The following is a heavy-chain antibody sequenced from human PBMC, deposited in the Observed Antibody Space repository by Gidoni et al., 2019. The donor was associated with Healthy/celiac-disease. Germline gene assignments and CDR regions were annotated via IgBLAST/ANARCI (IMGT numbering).Heavy chain of an antibody. D-gene: IGHD3-3*01. Sequence: EVQPLESGGGLVQPGGSLRLSSAPSGFPFSSHPMRRLCPPPGTGLGWGSAISGSGGRTYYADSVKGRFTISRDNSKNPLYLQMNSLRAEDTAVYYCAKVFHAWRDPFGVVTDYYYYGMDVWGQGTTVTVSS. J-gene: IGHJ6*02. V-gene: IGHV3-23*01. CDR1: GFPFSSHP. CDR3: AKVFHAWRDPFGVVTDYYYYGMDV. CDR2: ISGSGGRT.